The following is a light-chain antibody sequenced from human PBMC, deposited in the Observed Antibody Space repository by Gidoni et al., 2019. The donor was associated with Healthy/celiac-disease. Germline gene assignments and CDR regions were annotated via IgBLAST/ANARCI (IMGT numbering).Light chain of an antibody. CDR3: QQYNSYSPT. CDR2: KAS. Sequence: DIQMTQSPSTLSASVGDRVTITCRASQSISSWLAWYQQKPGKAPKLLIYKASSLESGVPSRFSGSGSVTEFTLTISSLQPDDFATYYCQQYNSYSPTFXXXTKLEIK. V-gene: IGKV1-5*03. J-gene: IGKJ2*01. CDR1: QSISSW.